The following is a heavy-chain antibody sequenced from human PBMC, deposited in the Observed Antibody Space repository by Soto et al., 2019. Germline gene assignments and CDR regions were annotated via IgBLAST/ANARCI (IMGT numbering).Heavy chain of an antibody. D-gene: IGHD6-6*01. Sequence: GESLKISCKGSGYSFTSYWIGWVRQMPGKGLEWMGIIYPGDSDTRYSPSFQGQVTISADKSISTAYLQWSSLKASDTAMYYCASAEYSSSPGDYYCYYGMDVWGQGTTVTVSS. CDR3: ASAEYSSSPGDYYCYYGMDV. J-gene: IGHJ6*02. CDR1: GYSFTSYW. CDR2: IYPGDSDT. V-gene: IGHV5-51*01.